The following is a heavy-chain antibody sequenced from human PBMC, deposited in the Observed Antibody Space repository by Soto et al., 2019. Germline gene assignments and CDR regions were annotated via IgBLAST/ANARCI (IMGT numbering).Heavy chain of an antibody. V-gene: IGHV3-30*18. CDR1: GFTFSSYG. Sequence: QVQLVESGGDVVQPGRSLRLSCVASGFTFSSYGVHWVRQAPGKGLEWVAVISSDGVIKYYADSVKGRFTISRDNSKNTLFLQMNSLRAEDTAVYYCAKNLGTYDGTNYYRYLDYWGQGTLVTVSS. J-gene: IGHJ4*02. CDR3: AKNLGTYDGTNYYRYLDY. D-gene: IGHD3-22*01. CDR2: ISSDGVIK.